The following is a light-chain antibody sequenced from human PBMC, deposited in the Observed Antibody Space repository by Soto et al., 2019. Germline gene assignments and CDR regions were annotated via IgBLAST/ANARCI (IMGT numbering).Light chain of an antibody. Sequence: EIVLTQSPGTLSLSPGERVTLSCRASQSVTRSFLAWYQQKPGQAPRLLIYGASSRATGIPDRFSGSGSGTDFTLTISRLEPEDFPVYYCHQYGSSPQAFVPGTKVDIK. J-gene: IGKJ3*01. CDR1: QSVTRSF. CDR3: HQYGSSPQA. V-gene: IGKV3-20*01. CDR2: GAS.